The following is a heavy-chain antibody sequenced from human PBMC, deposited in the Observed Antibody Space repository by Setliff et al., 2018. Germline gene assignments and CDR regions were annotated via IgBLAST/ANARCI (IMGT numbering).Heavy chain of an antibody. D-gene: IGHD3-22*01. V-gene: IGHV1-69*13. Sequence: SVKVSCKASGGTFSSYAITWVRQAPGQGLEWMGGIIPIFGTAKYAQKFQGRVTITADQSTRTAYMELSSLRSEDTAVYYCARDYYYYDSSGYYYANGYFDLWGRGTLVTVSS. CDR1: GGTFSSYA. CDR2: IIPIFGTA. CDR3: ARDYYYYDSSGYYYANGYFDL. J-gene: IGHJ2*01.